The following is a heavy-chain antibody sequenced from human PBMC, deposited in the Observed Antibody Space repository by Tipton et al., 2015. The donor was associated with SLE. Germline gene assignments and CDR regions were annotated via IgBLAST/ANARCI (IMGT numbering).Heavy chain of an antibody. CDR1: GFTFSSYS. J-gene: IGHJ3*02. V-gene: IGHV3-21*01. CDR2: ISSSSSYI. CDR3: ARGHSSAAFDI. D-gene: IGHD2-15*01. Sequence: SLRLSCAASGFTFSSYSMNWVRQAPGKGLEWVSSISSSSSYIYYADSVKGRFTISRDNAKNSLYLQMNSLRAEDTAVYYCARGHSSAAFDIWGQGTMVTVSS.